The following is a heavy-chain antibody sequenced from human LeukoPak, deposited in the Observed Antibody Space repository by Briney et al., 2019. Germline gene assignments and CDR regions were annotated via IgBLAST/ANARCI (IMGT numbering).Heavy chain of an antibody. Sequence: GGSLRLSCAASGFSFSTSAMTWVRQAPGKGLEWVSSISTNGGRTYYADSVKGRFTISRDNSKNSLYLQMNSLRAEDTAVYYCSRLRGYSYGYADYWGQGTLVTVSS. D-gene: IGHD5-18*01. V-gene: IGHV3-23*01. CDR1: GFSFSTSA. CDR2: ISTNGGRT. J-gene: IGHJ4*02. CDR3: SRLRGYSYGYADY.